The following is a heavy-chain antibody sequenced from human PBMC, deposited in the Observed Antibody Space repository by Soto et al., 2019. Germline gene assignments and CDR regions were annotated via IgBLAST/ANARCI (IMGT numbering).Heavy chain of an antibody. J-gene: IGHJ1*01. Sequence: QVQLQESGPGLVKPSETLSLTCTVSGGSVSSGSYYWSRSRQPPGKGLEWIGYLYYSGSTNYNPSLKSRVTISVDTSKNQFSLKLSSVTAADTAVYYCASHPKAGPFQHWGQGTLVTVSS. CDR3: ASHPKAGPFQH. CDR1: GGSVSSGSYY. V-gene: IGHV4-61*01. CDR2: LYYSGST.